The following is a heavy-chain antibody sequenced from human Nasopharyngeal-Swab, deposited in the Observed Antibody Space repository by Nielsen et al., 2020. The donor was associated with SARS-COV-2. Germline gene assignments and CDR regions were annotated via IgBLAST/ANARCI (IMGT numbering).Heavy chain of an antibody. CDR1: GGSVSSGSYY. V-gene: IGHV4-61*01. Sequence: SETLSLTCTVSGGSVSSGSYYWSWIRQPPGKGLEWIGYIYYSGSTNYNPSLKSRVTISVDTSKNQFSLKLSSVTAADTVVYYCARGQLLLYYYYGMDVWGQGTTVTVSS. J-gene: IGHJ6*02. D-gene: IGHD2-15*01. CDR2: IYYSGST. CDR3: ARGQLLLYYYYGMDV.